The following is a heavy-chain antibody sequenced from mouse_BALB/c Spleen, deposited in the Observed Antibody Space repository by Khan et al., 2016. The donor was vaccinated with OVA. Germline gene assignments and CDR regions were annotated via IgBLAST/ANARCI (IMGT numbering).Heavy chain of an antibody. CDR3: ARKNYYGYAMDY. V-gene: IGHV3-2*02. CDR2: ISYSGST. J-gene: IGHJ4*01. D-gene: IGHD1-1*01. CDR1: GCSITSGYA. Sequence: EVQLQESGPGLVKPSQSLSLTCTVTGCSITSGYAWNWIRQFPGNKLEWMGYISYSGSTSYNPSLRSRISITRDTSKNPFFLQLNSVTTEDTATYYCARKNYYGYAMDYWGQGTSVTVSS.